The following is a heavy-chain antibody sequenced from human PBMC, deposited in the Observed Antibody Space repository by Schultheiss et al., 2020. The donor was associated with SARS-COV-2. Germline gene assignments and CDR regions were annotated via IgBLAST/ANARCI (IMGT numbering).Heavy chain of an antibody. J-gene: IGHJ3*02. Sequence: SETLSLTCTVSGGSISSYYWSWIRQPPGKGLEWIGEINHSGSTNYNPSLKSRVTISVDTSKNQFSLKLSSVTAADTAVYYCARTRDGYRAFDIWGQGTMVTVSS. CDR2: INHSGST. V-gene: IGHV4-59*08. D-gene: IGHD5-24*01. CDR3: ARTRDGYRAFDI. CDR1: GGSISSYY.